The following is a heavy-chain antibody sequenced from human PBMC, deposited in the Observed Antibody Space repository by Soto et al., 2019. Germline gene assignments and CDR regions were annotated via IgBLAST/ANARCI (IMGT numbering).Heavy chain of an antibody. Sequence: QVQLVQSAAEVKKPGASVKVSCKASGYTFSSYGISWVRQAPGQGLEWMGGISAYNGNTEDAQKVQGRVTMTTDTSTSTAYMELRSRRADDTAVYYCVRDAGGIGWHWGFDYCGQGPLVTVFS. D-gene: IGHD6-19*01. CDR1: GYTFSSYG. V-gene: IGHV1-18*01. CDR3: VRDAGGIGWHWGFDY. J-gene: IGHJ4*02. CDR2: ISAYNGNT.